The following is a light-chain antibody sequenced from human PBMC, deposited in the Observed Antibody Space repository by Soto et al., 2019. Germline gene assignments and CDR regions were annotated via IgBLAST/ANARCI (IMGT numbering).Light chain of an antibody. V-gene: IGKV3-15*01. Sequence: EIVLTQSPATLSLSPGERATLSCRTSPSVTNYLAWYQQKPGQAPRLLIYGASTRATGIPARFSGSGSGTEFTLTISSLQSEDFAVYYCQQYNNWPPVTFGQGTKVDIK. CDR2: GAS. J-gene: IGKJ1*01. CDR1: PSVTNY. CDR3: QQYNNWPPVT.